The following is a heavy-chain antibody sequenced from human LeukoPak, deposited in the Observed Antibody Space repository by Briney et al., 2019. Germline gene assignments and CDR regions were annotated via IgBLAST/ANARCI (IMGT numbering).Heavy chain of an antibody. CDR2: INHSGST. D-gene: IGHD5-18*01. V-gene: IGHV4-34*01. CDR3: ARERDTAMVRGFSNDY. CDR1: GGSFSGYY. J-gene: IGHJ4*02. Sequence: KTSETLSLTCAVYGGSFSGYYWSWIRQPPGKGLEWIGEINHSGSTNYNPSLKSRVTISVDTSKSPISPKRSAVSATETAVYYCARERDTAMVRGFSNDYWGQGTLVTVSS.